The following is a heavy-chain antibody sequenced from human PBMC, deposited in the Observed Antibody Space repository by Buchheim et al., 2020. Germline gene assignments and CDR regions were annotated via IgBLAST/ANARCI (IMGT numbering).Heavy chain of an antibody. CDR2: ISYDGSNN. CDR3: AKGKAVAGNSYYFDY. V-gene: IGHV3-30*18. CDR1: GFTFSSYG. J-gene: IGHJ4*02. D-gene: IGHD6-19*01. Sequence: QVQLVESGGGVVQPGRSLRLSCAASGFTFSSYGMHWVRQAPGKGLEWVAVISYDGSNNYYADSVKGRFTISRDTSKNTLSLQMNSLRAEDTAVYYCAKGKAVAGNSYYFDYWGQGTL.